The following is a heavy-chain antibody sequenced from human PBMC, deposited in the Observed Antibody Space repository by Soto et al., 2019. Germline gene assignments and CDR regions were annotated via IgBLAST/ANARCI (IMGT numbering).Heavy chain of an antibody. CDR2: IIPIFGTA. CDR3: ARMSPMWNGMEV. Sequence: SVNVSCKASGGTFSMYGISLGLQSPGQGREWMGGIIPIFGTANYAQKFQGRVTITADESTRQAYMELSSLRYEDTAVYYCARMSPMWNGMEVWGKGNTVNVS. J-gene: IGHJ6*04. D-gene: IGHD2-21*01. V-gene: IGHV1-69*13. CDR1: GGTFSMYG.